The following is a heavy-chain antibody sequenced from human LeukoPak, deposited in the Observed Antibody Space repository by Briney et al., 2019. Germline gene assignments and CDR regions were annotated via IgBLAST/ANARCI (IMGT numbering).Heavy chain of an antibody. J-gene: IGHJ1*01. Sequence: PGGSLRLSCAASGFTFSSYAMSWVRQAPGKGLEWVSAISGSGGSTYYADSVKGRFTISRDNAKNSLYLQMNSLRAEDTALYYCAKDASGSYPAEYFQHWGQGTLVTVSS. CDR1: GFTFSSYA. CDR3: AKDASGSYPAEYFQH. V-gene: IGHV3-23*01. CDR2: ISGSGGST. D-gene: IGHD1-26*01.